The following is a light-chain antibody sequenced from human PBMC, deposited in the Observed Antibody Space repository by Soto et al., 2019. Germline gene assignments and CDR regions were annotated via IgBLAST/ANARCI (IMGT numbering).Light chain of an antibody. J-gene: IGKJ4*01. CDR2: AAY. CDR3: QQSYSTPLT. CDR1: QGISSY. Sequence: AIRMTQSPSSLSASTGDRVTITCRASQGISSYLAWYQQKPGKAPKLLIYAAYNLQSGVPSRFSGSGSGTDFTLTIGSLQPEDFATYYCQQSYSTPLTFGGGTKVDIK. V-gene: IGKV1-8*01.